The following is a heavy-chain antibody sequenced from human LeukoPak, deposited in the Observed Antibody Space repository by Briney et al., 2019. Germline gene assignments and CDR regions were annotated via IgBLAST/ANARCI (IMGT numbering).Heavy chain of an antibody. CDR2: ISWNSGSI. D-gene: IGHD2-2*02. J-gene: IGHJ3*02. CDR1: GFTFDDYA. CDR3: AKDMSDTSWYAFDI. Sequence: PGGSLRLSCAASGFTFDDYAMHWVRQAPGKGLEWVSGISWNSGSIGYADSVKGRFTISRDNAKNSLYLQMNSLRAEDTALYYCAKDMSDTSWYAFDIWGQGTMVTVSS. V-gene: IGHV3-9*01.